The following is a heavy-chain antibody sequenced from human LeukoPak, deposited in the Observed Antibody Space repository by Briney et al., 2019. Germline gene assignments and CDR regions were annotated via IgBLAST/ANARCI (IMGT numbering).Heavy chain of an antibody. D-gene: IGHD3-9*01. CDR1: GYTFTGYY. V-gene: IGHV1-2*02. J-gene: IGHJ4*02. CDR3: ARKHFDWLLPVDY. CDR2: INPNSGGT. Sequence: ASVKVSCKASGYTFTGYYIHWVRQAPGQALESMGWINPNSGGTNYAQKFQGRVTMTRDASISTAYMELSRLRSDDTAVYYCARKHFDWLLPVDYWGQGTLVTVS.